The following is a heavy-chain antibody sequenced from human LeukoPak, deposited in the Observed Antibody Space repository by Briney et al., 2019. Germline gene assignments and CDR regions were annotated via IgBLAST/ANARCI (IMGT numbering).Heavy chain of an antibody. CDR2: INHSGST. CDR3: ARAQAVIYYYYYGMDV. D-gene: IGHD6-19*01. V-gene: IGHV4-34*01. CDR1: GGSFSGYY. Sequence: SETLSLTCAVYGGSFSGYYWSWIRQPPGKGLEWIGEINHSGSTNYNPSLKSRVTISVDTSKNQFSLKLSSVTAADTAVYYCARAQAVIYYYYYGMDVWGQGTTVTVSS. J-gene: IGHJ6*02.